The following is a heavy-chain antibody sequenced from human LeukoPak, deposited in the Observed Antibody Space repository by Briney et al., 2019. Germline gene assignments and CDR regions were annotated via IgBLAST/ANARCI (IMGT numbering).Heavy chain of an antibody. D-gene: IGHD3-10*01. J-gene: IGHJ4*02. CDR3: ARDRFYGSGSYCDY. CDR2: ISSSGSTI. V-gene: IGHV3-11*01. Sequence: GGSLRLSCAASGFTFSSYAMSWIRQAPGKVLEWVSYISSSGSTIYYADSVKGRFTISRDNAKNSLYLQMNSLRAEDTAVYYCARDRFYGSGSYCDYWGQGTLVTVSS. CDR1: GFTFSSYA.